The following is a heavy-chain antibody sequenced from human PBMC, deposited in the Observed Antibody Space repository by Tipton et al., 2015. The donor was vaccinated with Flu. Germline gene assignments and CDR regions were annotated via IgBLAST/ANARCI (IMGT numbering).Heavy chain of an antibody. J-gene: IGHJ6*02. V-gene: IGHV3-7*01. CDR3: VRTYCSTTRCYPKNYYHYHGIDV. CDR1: EITFSSYW. Sequence: SLRLSCAASEITFSSYWMSWVRQAPGKGLEWVANINQDGSEKYYVDSVRGRFTISGDNAKNSLFLHMTSLRAEDTAVYFCVRTYCSTTRCYPKNYYHYHGIDVWGQGTTVTVSS. CDR2: INQDGSEK. D-gene: IGHD2-2*01.